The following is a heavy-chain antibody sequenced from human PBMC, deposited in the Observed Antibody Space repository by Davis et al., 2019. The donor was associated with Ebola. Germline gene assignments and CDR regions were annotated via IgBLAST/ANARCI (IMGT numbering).Heavy chain of an antibody. CDR1: GFTFSSYW. V-gene: IGHV3-74*01. CDR3: ARDQVYYYGMDV. Sequence: GESLKISCAVSGFTFSSYWMHWVRQAPGKGLVWVSRINSDGSSTSYADSVKGRFTISRDNAKNTLYLQMNSLRAEDTAVYYCARDQVYYYGMDVWGQGTTVTVSS. J-gene: IGHJ6*02. CDR2: INSDGSST.